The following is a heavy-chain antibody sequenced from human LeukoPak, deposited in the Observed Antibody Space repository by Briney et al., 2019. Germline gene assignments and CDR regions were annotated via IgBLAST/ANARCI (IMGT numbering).Heavy chain of an antibody. CDR2: IRGSGGGT. J-gene: IGHJ3*01. CDR1: GFTFSNYA. D-gene: IGHD4-17*01. Sequence: GGSLRLTCAASGFTFSNYAMTWVRQTPGKGLEWVSSIRGSGGGTSYADSVKGRFTMSRDYSKNTLYLQMNSLRVEDTAVYFCGRDPYGDYVGAFDFRGPGTLVTVSS. CDR3: GRDPYGDYVGAFDF. V-gene: IGHV3-23*01.